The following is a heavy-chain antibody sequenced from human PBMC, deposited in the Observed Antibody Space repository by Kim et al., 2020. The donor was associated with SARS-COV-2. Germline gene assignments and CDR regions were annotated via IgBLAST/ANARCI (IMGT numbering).Heavy chain of an antibody. V-gene: IGHV3-7*03. Sequence: GGSLRLSCAASGFTFSSYWMSWVRQAPGKGLEWVANIKQDGSEKYYVDSVKGRFTISRDNAKNSLYLQMNSLRAEDTAVYYCAREWDIVVVPAAHAFDIWGQGTMVTVSS. J-gene: IGHJ3*02. CDR3: AREWDIVVVPAAHAFDI. D-gene: IGHD2-2*01. CDR2: IKQDGSEK. CDR1: GFTFSSYW.